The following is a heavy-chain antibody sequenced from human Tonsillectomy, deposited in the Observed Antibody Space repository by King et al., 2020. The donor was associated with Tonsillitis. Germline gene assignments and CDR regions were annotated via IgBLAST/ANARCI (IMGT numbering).Heavy chain of an antibody. CDR1: GYSFTSYW. CDR2: IYPGASDT. J-gene: IGHJ4*02. CDR3: ARQDREGYGYNYGIDY. Sequence: QLVQSGAEVKKPGESLKISCKGSGYSFTSYWIGWVRQMPGKGLEWMGIIYPGASDTRYSPSFQGQVTISADKSISTAYLQWSSLKASNTAMYYCARQDREGYGYNYGIDYWGKGTLVTVST. V-gene: IGHV5-51*01. D-gene: IGHD5-24*01.